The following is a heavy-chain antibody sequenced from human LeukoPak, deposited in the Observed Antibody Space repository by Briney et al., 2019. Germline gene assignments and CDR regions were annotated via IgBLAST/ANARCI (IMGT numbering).Heavy chain of an antibody. CDR1: GFTFSSYS. J-gene: IGHJ6*02. D-gene: IGHD2-21*02. Sequence: PGGSLRLSCAASGFTFSSYSMNWVRQAPGKGLEWVSYISSSSSTIYYADSVKGRFTISRDNAKNSLYLQMNSLRAEDTAVYYCARGAYCGGDCYSHYYYYGMDVWGQGTTVTVSS. CDR2: ISSSSSTI. V-gene: IGHV3-48*04. CDR3: ARGAYCGGDCYSHYYYYGMDV.